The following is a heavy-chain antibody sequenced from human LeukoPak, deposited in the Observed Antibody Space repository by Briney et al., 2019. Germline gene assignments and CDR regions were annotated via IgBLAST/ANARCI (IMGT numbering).Heavy chain of an antibody. CDR1: ARPFSGYY. CDR3: ARDSNYSGIDY. D-gene: IGHD1-26*01. Sequence: PSETLSLTCAVYARPFSGYYWSWIRQPPGKGLEWIGEINHSGSTNYNPSLKSRVTISVDTSKNQFSLKLSSVTAADTAVYYCARDSNYSGIDYWGQGTLVTVSS. J-gene: IGHJ4*02. CDR2: INHSGST. V-gene: IGHV4-34*01.